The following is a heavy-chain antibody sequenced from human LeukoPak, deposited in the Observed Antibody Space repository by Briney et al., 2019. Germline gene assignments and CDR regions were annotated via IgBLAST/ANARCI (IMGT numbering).Heavy chain of an antibody. Sequence: ASVKVSCKASGYTFTSYDINWVRQATGQGLEWMGWMNPNSGNTDYAQKVQGTVTMTRKTSISTAYMELSSLRSEDTAVYYCASAPTTVVTFNWFDPWGQGTLVTVSS. CDR3: ASAPTTVVTFNWFDP. CDR2: MNPNSGNT. D-gene: IGHD4-23*01. J-gene: IGHJ5*02. CDR1: GYTFTSYD. V-gene: IGHV1-8*01.